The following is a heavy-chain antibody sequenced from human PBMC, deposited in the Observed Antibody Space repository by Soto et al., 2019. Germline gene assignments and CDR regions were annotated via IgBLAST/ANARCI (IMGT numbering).Heavy chain of an antibody. J-gene: IGHJ4*02. CDR2: ISGSGGST. CDR1: GFTFSSYA. V-gene: IGHV3-23*01. Sequence: GGSLRLSCAASGFTFSSYAMSWVRQAPGKGLEWVSAISGSGGSTYYADSVKGRFTISRDNSKNTLYLQMNSLRAEDTAVYYCAKSLYCSGGSCYPLNFDYWGQGTLVTVS. D-gene: IGHD2-15*01. CDR3: AKSLYCSGGSCYPLNFDY.